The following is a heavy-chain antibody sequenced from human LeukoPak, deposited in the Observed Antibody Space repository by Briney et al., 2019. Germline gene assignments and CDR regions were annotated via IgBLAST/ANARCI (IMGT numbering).Heavy chain of an antibody. J-gene: IGHJ4*02. Sequence: GASVKVSCKVSGYTLTELSMHWVRQAPGKGLEWMGGFDPEDGETIYAQKFQGRVTMTEDTSTDTAYMELSSLRSEDTAVYYCAAVPSTFRAAAGTLYYWGRGTLVTVSS. CDR1: GYTLTELS. V-gene: IGHV1-24*01. CDR2: FDPEDGET. D-gene: IGHD6-13*01. CDR3: AAVPSTFRAAAGTLYY.